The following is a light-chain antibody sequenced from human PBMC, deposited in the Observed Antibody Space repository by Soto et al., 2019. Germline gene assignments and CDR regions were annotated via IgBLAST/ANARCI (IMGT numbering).Light chain of an antibody. J-gene: IGLJ7*01. V-gene: IGLV1-44*01. CDR2: GNN. Sequence: QSVVTQPSSASGTPGQTVTISCSGSSSNIGINTVNWCQQLPGTAPKLLIYGNNQRPSGVPDRFSGSKSGTSASLAISGLQSDDEADYYCVVWDDSLNGAVFGGGTQLTVL. CDR3: VVWDDSLNGAV. CDR1: SSNIGINT.